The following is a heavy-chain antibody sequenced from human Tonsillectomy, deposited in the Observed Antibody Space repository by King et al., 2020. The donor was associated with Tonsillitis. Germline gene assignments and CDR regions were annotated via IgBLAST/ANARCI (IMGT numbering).Heavy chain of an antibody. V-gene: IGHV2-70*01. J-gene: IGHJ4*02. CDR2: IDWDDDK. CDR3: ARTSTRIAAAATLFDY. D-gene: IGHD6-13*01. CDR1: GFSFNTSGMS. Sequence: TLKESGPALVKPTQTLTLTCTFPGFSFNTSGMSVSWIRQPPGKALEWLALIDWDDDKYYTKSLKTRLTISRVTSKNQVVLTMTNMDPVDTGTFFCARTSTRIAAAATLFDYWGQGTVVTVSS.